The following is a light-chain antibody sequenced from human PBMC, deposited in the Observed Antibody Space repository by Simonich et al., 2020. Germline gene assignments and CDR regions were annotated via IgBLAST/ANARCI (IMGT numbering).Light chain of an antibody. CDR2: DAS. CDR1: QSVSSSY. CDR3: QQYGSSPWT. V-gene: IGKV3D-20*01. J-gene: IGKJ1*01. Sequence: EIVLTQSPGTLSLSPGERATLSCRASQSVSSSYLAWYQQKPGLAPRLLIYDASSRATGIPDRFSGSGSGTDFTLTISRLEPEDCAVYYCQQYGSSPWTFGQGTKVEIK.